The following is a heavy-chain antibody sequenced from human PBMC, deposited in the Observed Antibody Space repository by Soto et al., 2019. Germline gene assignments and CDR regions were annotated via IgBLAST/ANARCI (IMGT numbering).Heavy chain of an antibody. CDR3: ARDPSLQKIAVAGIFYYYGMDV. CDR1: GVSVNSGNYY. J-gene: IGHJ6*02. Sequence: SETLSLTCTVSGVSVNSGNYYWSWIRQTPGKGLEWIGYIYQSGSTRYNPSLKSRVTISLDTSKNQFSLKMSSVTAADTAVYYCARDPSLQKIAVAGIFYYYGMDVWGQGTTVTVSS. V-gene: IGHV4-61*01. D-gene: IGHD6-19*01. CDR2: IYQSGST.